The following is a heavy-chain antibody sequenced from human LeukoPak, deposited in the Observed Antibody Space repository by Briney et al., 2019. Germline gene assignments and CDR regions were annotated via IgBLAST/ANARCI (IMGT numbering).Heavy chain of an antibody. J-gene: IGHJ4*02. CDR2: TIPIFGTA. CDR3: ARDRGQKLRYFDWLSG. Sequence: ASVKVSCKASGGTFSSYAISWVRQAPGQGLEWMGGTIPIFGTANYAQKFQGRVTITADESTSTAYMELSSLRSEDTAVYYCARDRGQKLRYFDWLSGWGQGTLVTVSS. D-gene: IGHD3-9*01. V-gene: IGHV1-69*13. CDR1: GGTFSSYA.